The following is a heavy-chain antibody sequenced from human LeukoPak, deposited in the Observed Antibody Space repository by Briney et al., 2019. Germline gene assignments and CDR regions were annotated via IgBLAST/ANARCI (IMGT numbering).Heavy chain of an antibody. Sequence: PGGSLRLSCAASGFTFSSYSMNWVRQAPGKGLEWVSSISSSSSYIYYADSVKGRFTISRDNAKNSLYLQVNSLRAEDTAVYYCVRDWGYDSSGYWQKYFDSWGQGTLVTVSS. D-gene: IGHD3-22*01. CDR3: VRDWGYDSSGYWQKYFDS. V-gene: IGHV3-21*01. J-gene: IGHJ4*02. CDR1: GFTFSSYS. CDR2: ISSSSSYI.